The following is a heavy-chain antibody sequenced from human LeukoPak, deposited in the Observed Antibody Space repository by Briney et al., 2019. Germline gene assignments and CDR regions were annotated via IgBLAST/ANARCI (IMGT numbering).Heavy chain of an antibody. V-gene: IGHV4-34*01. CDR1: GGSFSGYY. CDR2: INHSGST. Sequence: SETLSLTCAVYGGSFSGYYWSWIRQPPGKGLEWIGEINHSGSTNYNPSLKSRVTISVDTSKNQFSLKLSSVTAADTAVYYCARGLVADNAGDYWGQGTLVTVSS. D-gene: IGHD5-12*01. J-gene: IGHJ4*02. CDR3: ARGLVADNAGDY.